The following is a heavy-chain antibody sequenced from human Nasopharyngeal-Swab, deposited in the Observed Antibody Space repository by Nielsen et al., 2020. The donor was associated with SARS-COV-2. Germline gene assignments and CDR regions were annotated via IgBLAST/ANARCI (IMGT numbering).Heavy chain of an antibody. D-gene: IGHD3-22*01. CDR1: GFTFSSYA. Sequence: GGSLRLSCAASGFTFSSYAMSWVRQAPGKGLEWASAISGSGGSTYYADSVKGRFTISRDNSKNTLYLQMNSLRAEDTAVYYCAKDYYDSSGYLGNDAFDIWGQGTMVTVSS. CDR3: AKDYYDSSGYLGNDAFDI. J-gene: IGHJ3*02. V-gene: IGHV3-23*01. CDR2: ISGSGGST.